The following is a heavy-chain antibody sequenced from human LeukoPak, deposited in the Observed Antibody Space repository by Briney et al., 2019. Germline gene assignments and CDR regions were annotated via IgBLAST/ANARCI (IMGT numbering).Heavy chain of an antibody. D-gene: IGHD2-2*01. V-gene: IGHV3-53*01. Sequence: GGSLRLSCAASGFTVNNNYMSWVRQAPGKGLEWVEVIYIGGGTYYAASVKGRFTISRDNSKNTLYLQMNSLRVEDTAIYYCAKGQYCSSAGCYSPYFFDYWGQGTLVTVSS. CDR1: GFTVNNNY. CDR3: AKGQYCSSAGCYSPYFFDY. CDR2: IYIGGGT. J-gene: IGHJ4*02.